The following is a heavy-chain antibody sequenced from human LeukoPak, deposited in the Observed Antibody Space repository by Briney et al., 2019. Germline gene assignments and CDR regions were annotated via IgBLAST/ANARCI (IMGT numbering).Heavy chain of an antibody. D-gene: IGHD3-9*01. CDR2: IGTVGDT. V-gene: IGHV3-13*01. CDR1: GFTFSTYD. J-gene: IGHJ4*02. Sequence: GGSLRLSCAASGFTFSTYDFHWVRQATGKGLEWVSAIGTVGDTHYPGSVKGRFAISRENAKNSVFLQMDSLRAGDTAVYYCVRESNDFLTGYYDYWGQGILVTVSS. CDR3: VRESNDFLTGYYDY.